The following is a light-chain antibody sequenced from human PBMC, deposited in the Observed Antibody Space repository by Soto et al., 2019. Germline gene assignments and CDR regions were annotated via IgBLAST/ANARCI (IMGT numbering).Light chain of an antibody. V-gene: IGKV3-15*01. CDR3: QHYHSWPLT. CDR1: QGVGST. J-gene: IGKJ4*01. Sequence: EIVMTQSPATLSVSPGERATLSCRASQGVGSTLAWYQQKPGQTPRLLIYAASTRATGVPAWFSGSGSGTEFTLTINSLQSEDFAVYYCQHYHSWPLTFGGGTKVEIK. CDR2: AAS.